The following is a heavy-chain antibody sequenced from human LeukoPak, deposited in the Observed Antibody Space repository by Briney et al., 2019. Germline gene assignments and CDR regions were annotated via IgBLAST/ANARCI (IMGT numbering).Heavy chain of an antibody. CDR1: GGSFSGYY. J-gene: IGHJ6*03. D-gene: IGHD2-21*01. CDR2: INHSGST. V-gene: IGHV4-34*01. Sequence: PSETLSLTCAVYGGSFSGYYWSWIRQPPGKGLEWIGEINHSGSTNYNPSLKSRATISVDTSKNQFSLKLSSVTAADTAVYYCARETLREVGSYYYYYMDVWGKGTTVTVSS. CDR3: ARETLREVGSYYYYYMDV.